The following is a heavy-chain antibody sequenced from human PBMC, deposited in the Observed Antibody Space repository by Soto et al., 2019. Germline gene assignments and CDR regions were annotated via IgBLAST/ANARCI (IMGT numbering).Heavy chain of an antibody. J-gene: IGHJ5*02. V-gene: IGHV3-23*01. Sequence: GSLRLSCAASGFTFHDYGMHWVRQAPGKGLEWVSAISGSGGSTYYADSVKGRFTISRDNSKNTLYLQMNSLRAEDTAVYYCAKDFSRDYDSSGYLPWGQGTLVTVSS. CDR1: GFTFHDYG. D-gene: IGHD3-22*01. CDR3: AKDFSRDYDSSGYLP. CDR2: ISGSGGST.